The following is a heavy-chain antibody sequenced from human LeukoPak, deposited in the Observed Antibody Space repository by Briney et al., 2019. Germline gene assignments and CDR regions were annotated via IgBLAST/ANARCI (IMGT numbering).Heavy chain of an antibody. D-gene: IGHD1-14*01. V-gene: IGHV3-7*01. Sequence: GGSLRLSCAASGFTFSSYWMSWVRQTPGKGLEWVANIKQDGSEKYYVDSVKGRFTISRDNAKNSLYLQMNSLRAEDTAVYYCARDLFCNLDDAFDIWGQGTMVTVSS. CDR3: ARDLFCNLDDAFDI. CDR1: GFTFSSYW. CDR2: IKQDGSEK. J-gene: IGHJ3*02.